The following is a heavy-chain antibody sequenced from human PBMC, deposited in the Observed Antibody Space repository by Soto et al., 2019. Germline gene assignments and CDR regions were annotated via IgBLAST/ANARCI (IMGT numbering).Heavy chain of an antibody. CDR3: ARDASATVPGFGNY. Sequence: EVQLVESGGGLVQPGGSLRLSCAASGFTFSSYSMNWVRQAPGKGLEWVSYISSSSSTIYYADSVKGRFTISRDNAKNSLYLQVNSLRAEDTAVYYCARDASATVPGFGNYWGQGTLVTVSS. CDR2: ISSSSSTI. J-gene: IGHJ4*02. CDR1: GFTFSSYS. V-gene: IGHV3-48*01. D-gene: IGHD4-17*01.